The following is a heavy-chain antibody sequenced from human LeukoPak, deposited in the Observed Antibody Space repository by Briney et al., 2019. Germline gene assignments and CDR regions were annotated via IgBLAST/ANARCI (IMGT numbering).Heavy chain of an antibody. CDR2: MNHSGST. Sequence: SETLSLTCAVYGGSFSGYYWSWIRQPPGKGLEWIGEMNHSGSTNYNPSLKSRVTISVDTSKNQFSLKLSSVTAADTAVYYCARARHYYGSGSYFLYWGQGTLVTVSS. V-gene: IGHV4-34*01. D-gene: IGHD3-10*01. CDR3: ARARHYYGSGSYFLY. J-gene: IGHJ4*02. CDR1: GGSFSGYY.